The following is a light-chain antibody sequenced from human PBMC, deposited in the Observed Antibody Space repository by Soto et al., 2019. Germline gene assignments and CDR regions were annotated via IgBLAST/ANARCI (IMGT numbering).Light chain of an antibody. CDR1: QRVGIN. CDR3: QQNFNIILT. V-gene: IGKV3-15*01. Sequence: EIVMTQSPATLSLSPGETATLSCRASQRVGINLAWYQQKPGQAPRLLIYSASTRASGIPDRFSGSGSGAAFTLTIRSLQPEDSATYFCQQNFNIILTFGGGTKVDI. J-gene: IGKJ4*01. CDR2: SAS.